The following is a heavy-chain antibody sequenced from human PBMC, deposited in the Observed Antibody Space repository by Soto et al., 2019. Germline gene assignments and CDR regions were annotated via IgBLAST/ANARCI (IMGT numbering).Heavy chain of an antibody. V-gene: IGHV3-66*01. CDR1: GFTVSSNY. D-gene: IGHD2-15*01. CDR3: AREGRASTYYDMDV. Sequence: EVQLVESGGGLVQPGGSLRLSCAASGFTVSSNYMSWVRQAPGKGLEWVSVIYSGGSTYYADSVKGRFTISRDNSKNTLYLQMNSLRAEDTAVYYCAREGRASTYYDMDVWGKGTTVTVSS. CDR2: IYSGGST. J-gene: IGHJ6*03.